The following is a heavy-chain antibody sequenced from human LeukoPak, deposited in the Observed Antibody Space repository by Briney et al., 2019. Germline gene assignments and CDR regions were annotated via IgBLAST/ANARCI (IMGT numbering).Heavy chain of an antibody. V-gene: IGHV3-30*18. CDR1: GFTFSSYG. CDR2: ISHDGSNK. CDR3: AKDSEYSSSWYYFDY. Sequence: GGSLRLSCAASGFTFSSYGMHWVRRAPGKGLEWVAVISHDGSNKYYADSVKGRFTISRDNSKNTLYLQMNSLRAEDTAVYYCAKDSEYSSSWYYFDYWGQGTLVTVSS. D-gene: IGHD6-13*01. J-gene: IGHJ4*02.